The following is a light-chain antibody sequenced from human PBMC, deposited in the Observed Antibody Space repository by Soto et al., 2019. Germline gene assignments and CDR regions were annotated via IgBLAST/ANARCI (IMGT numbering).Light chain of an antibody. J-gene: IGKJ1*01. V-gene: IGKV3-15*01. CDR1: QSVTYN. CDR2: GAS. CDR3: QQYNDWLWT. Sequence: ETTLTQSPDTLSASPGEGVALSCRATQSVTYNLAWYQQKPGQAPRLLIYGASTRPTGIPARFSGRGSGTEFTLTITSLQSEDFAVYYCQQYNDWLWTFGQGTKVDIK.